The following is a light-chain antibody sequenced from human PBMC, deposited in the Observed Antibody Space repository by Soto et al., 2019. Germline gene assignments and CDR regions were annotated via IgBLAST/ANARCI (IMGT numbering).Light chain of an antibody. V-gene: IGKV3-11*01. Sequence: EIVLTQSPATLSFSPGERATLSCRASQSVSSYLAWYQQKPGQAPRLLIYDASSRATGIPDRFSGGGSGTDFTLTISRLEREDFAVYYCQQFSSYPLTFGGGTKVDIK. CDR2: DAS. CDR1: QSVSSY. CDR3: QQFSSYPLT. J-gene: IGKJ4*01.